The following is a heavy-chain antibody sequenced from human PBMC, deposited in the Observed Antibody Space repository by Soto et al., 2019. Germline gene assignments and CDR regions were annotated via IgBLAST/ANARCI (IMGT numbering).Heavy chain of an antibody. CDR1: GGSVSTSGYY. J-gene: IGHJ3*02. V-gene: IGHV4-39*01. CDR2: IYYSGTS. CDR3: AGRRDYHPFDI. Sequence: QLQLQESGPGLVKPSETLSLTCTASGGSVSTSGYYWGWIRQHPGKGLEYIGMIYYSGTSYYNPSLRSRATISVDTSRNQFSLKLSSVTAADAAVYYCAGRRDYHPFDIWGQGTRVTVSP. D-gene: IGHD3-10*01.